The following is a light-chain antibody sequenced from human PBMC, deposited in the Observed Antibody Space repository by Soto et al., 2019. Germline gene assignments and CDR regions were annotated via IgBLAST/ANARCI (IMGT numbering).Light chain of an antibody. V-gene: IGKV1-39*01. CDR2: AAS. CDR3: QQSYSTLLT. J-gene: IGKJ4*01. CDR1: QSISSY. Sequence: DIQMTQSPSSLSASVGDRVTITCRASQSISSYLNWYRQKSGKAPKLLIYAASSLQSGVPSRFSGSGSGTDFTLTISSLQPEDFATYYCQQSYSTLLTFGGGTKVDIK.